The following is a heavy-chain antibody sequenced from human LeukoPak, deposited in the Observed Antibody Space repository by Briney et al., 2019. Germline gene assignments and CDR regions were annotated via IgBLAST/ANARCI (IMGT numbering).Heavy chain of an antibody. CDR1: GYTFTGYY. J-gene: IGHJ4*02. V-gene: IGHV1-2*02. CDR2: INPNTGGT. D-gene: IGHD3-10*01. CDR3: ARGITLVRGVNY. Sequence: ASVKLSCKASGYTFTGYYMHWVRQAPGQGLEWMGWINPNTGGTNYAQKFQGRVTMTRDTSISTAYMELSSLRSDDTAVYYCARGITLVRGVNYWGQGTLVTVSS.